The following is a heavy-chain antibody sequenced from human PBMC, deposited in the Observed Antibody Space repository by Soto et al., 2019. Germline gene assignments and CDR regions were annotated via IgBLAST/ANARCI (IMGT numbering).Heavy chain of an antibody. D-gene: IGHD5-18*01. CDR1: GYTFSDYY. J-gene: IGHJ3*02. Sequence: GASVKVSCKASGYTFSDYYVHWVREAPGQGLEWMGWINPSSGGTIYTQRFQGRVTMTRDTSIGTAYIEVNSLTSDDTAVYFCTRENIENSDGLYDAFDIWGQGTTVTVSS. CDR3: TRENIENSDGLYDAFDI. CDR2: INPSSGGT. V-gene: IGHV1-2*02.